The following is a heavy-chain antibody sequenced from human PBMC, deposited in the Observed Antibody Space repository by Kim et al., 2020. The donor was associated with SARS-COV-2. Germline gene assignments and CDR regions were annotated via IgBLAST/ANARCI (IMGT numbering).Heavy chain of an antibody. J-gene: IGHJ6*02. Sequence: GESLKISCKGSGYSFTSYWIGWVRQMPGKGLEWMGIIYPGDSDTRYSPSFQGQVTISADKSISTAYLQWNSLKASNTAIYYCARHKVLGMVRGLAPPPYGMAVWCQGTTVTVSS. CDR1: GYSFTSYW. CDR3: ARHKVLGMVRGLAPPPYGMAV. CDR2: IYPGDSDT. V-gene: IGHV5-51*01. D-gene: IGHD3-10*01.